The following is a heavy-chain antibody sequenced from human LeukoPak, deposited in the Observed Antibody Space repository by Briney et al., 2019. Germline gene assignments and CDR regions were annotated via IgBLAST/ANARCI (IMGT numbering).Heavy chain of an antibody. D-gene: IGHD1-26*01. CDR2: ISAYNGNT. V-gene: IGHV1-18*01. CDR3: ARDPVGATNFDY. J-gene: IGHJ4*02. CDR1: GYTFTGYG. Sequence: ASVKVSCKASGYTFTGYGISWVRQAPRQGLEWMGWISAYNGNTNYAQKLQGRVTMTTDTSTSTAYMELRSLRSDDTAVYYCARDPVGATNFDYWGQGTLVTVSS.